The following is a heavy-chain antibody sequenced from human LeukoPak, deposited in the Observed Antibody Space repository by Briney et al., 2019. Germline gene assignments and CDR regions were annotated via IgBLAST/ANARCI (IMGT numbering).Heavy chain of an antibody. Sequence: ASVTVSCTASGGTFSSYAISWVRQAPGQGLEWMGGIIPIFGTVNYAQKFQGRVTITADESTSTAYMELSSLRSEDTAVYYCARDMDSSSSHDYWGQGTLVTVSS. V-gene: IGHV1-69*13. CDR1: GGTFSSYA. CDR2: IIPIFGTV. CDR3: ARDMDSSSSHDY. J-gene: IGHJ4*02. D-gene: IGHD6-6*01.